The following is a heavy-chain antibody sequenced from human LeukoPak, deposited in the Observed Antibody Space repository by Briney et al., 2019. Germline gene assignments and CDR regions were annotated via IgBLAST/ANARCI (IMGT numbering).Heavy chain of an antibody. V-gene: IGHV1-69*04. CDR2: ITPILGIA. CDR3: ARSVENYGMDV. CDR1: GGTFSSYA. J-gene: IGHJ6*02. D-gene: IGHD1-1*01. Sequence: SVKVSCKASGGTFSSYAISWVRQAPGQGLEWMGRITPILGIANYAQKFQGRVTITADKSTSTAYMELSSLRSEDTAVYYCARSVENYGMDVWGQGTTVTVSS.